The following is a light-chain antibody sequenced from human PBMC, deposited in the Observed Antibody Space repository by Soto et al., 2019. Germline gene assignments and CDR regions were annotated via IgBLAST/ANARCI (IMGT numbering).Light chain of an antibody. CDR1: SSDVGAYNP. CDR3: CSSAPESTYV. J-gene: IGLJ1*01. CDR2: KGT. V-gene: IGLV2-23*01. Sequence: QSALAQPASVSGSPGQSVTISCTGTSSDVGAYNPVSWYQQHPDKAPQLMIYKGTQRPSGVSNRFSGSTSGNAAPLTISGLQAGDEADYFCCSSAPESTYVFGTGTKVTVL.